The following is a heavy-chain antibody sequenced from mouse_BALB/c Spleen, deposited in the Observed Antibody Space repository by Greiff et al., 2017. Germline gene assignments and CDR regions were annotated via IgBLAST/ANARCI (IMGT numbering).Heavy chain of an antibody. V-gene: IGHV2-9*02. Sequence: VQLMESGPGLVAPSQSLSISCTVSGFSLTGYGVHWVRQPPGQGLEWLGVICAGGSTNYNSALMSSLSISKDNSKSQVFLKMNRLQTDDTAMYYCAKGDGYGYYFDYGGQGTTLTVSS. CDR2: ICAGGST. J-gene: IGHJ2*01. D-gene: IGHD2-2*01. CDR3: AKGDGYGYYFDY. CDR1: GFSLTGYG.